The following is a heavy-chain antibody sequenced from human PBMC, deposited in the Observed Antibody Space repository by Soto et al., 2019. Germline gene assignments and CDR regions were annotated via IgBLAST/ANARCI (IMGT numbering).Heavy chain of an antibody. CDR2: IIPIFGTA. CDR3: ARDDYGDQIYYYYGMDV. V-gene: IGHV1-69*01. Sequence: QVQLVQSGAEVKKPGSSVKVSCKASGGTFSSYAISWVRQAPGQGLEWMGGIIPIFGTANYAQKFQGRVTITAAESTSTAYMELSSLRSEDTAVYYCARDDYGDQIYYYYGMDVWGQGTTVTVSS. D-gene: IGHD4-17*01. CDR1: GGTFSSYA. J-gene: IGHJ6*02.